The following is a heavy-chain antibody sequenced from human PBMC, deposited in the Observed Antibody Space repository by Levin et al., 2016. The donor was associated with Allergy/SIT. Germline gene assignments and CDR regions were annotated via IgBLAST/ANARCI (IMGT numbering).Heavy chain of an antibody. D-gene: IGHD6-19*01. V-gene: IGHV3-48*04. Sequence: GESLKISCAASGFTFSSYSMNWVRQAPGKGLEWVSYISSSGSTIYYADSVKGRFTISRDNAKNSLYLQMNSLRAEDTAVYYCARGKTRSGYYWGQGTLVTVSS. CDR1: GFTFSSYS. J-gene: IGHJ4*02. CDR2: ISSSGSTI. CDR3: ARGKTRSGYY.